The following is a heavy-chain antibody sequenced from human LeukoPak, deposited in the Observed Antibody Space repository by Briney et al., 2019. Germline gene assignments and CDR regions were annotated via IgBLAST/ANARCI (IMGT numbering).Heavy chain of an antibody. V-gene: IGHV1-8*01. J-gene: IGHJ2*01. Sequence: GASVKVSCKASGYTFTNFDINWVRQATGQGPEWMGWMNPSSGDTGIAQKFQGRLTLTRDTSLSTAYMELSHLTSEDTAIYFCTREHDKPMMHWYFSLWGRGSLVTVSS. CDR1: GYTFTNFD. CDR3: TREHDKPMMHWYFSL. D-gene: IGHD1/OR15-1a*01. CDR2: MNPSSGDT.